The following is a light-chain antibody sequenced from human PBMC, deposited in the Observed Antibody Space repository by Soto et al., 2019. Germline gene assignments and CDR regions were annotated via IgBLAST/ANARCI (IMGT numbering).Light chain of an antibody. CDR1: QDISNY. CDR3: QEYNSALWT. CDR2: AGT. V-gene: IGKV1-27*01. J-gene: IGKJ1*01. Sequence: DIQMTQSPSSLSASVGDRVTITCRASQDISNYLAWYQQKPGKAPKLVIYAGTTLQSGVPSRFSGSGSGTDFTLTISSLQPEDVATFYCQEYNSALWTFGQGTKVDIK.